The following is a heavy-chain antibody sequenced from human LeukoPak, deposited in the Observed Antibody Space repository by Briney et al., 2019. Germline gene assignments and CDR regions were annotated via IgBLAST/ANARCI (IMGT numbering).Heavy chain of an antibody. J-gene: IGHJ6*02. D-gene: IGHD3-10*01. V-gene: IGHV5-51*01. CDR3: ARALGAGSPPYGMDV. Sequence: GESLKISCKGSGYSFTSYWIGWVRQMPGKGLEWMGIIYPGDSDTGYSPSFQGQVTISADKSISTAYLQWSSLKASDTAMYYCARALGAGSPPYGMDVWGQGTTVTVSS. CDR2: IYPGDSDT. CDR1: GYSFTSYW.